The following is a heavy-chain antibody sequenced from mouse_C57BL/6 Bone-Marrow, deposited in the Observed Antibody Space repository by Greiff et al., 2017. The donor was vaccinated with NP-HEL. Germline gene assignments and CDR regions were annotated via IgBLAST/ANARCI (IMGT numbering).Heavy chain of an antibody. CDR3: ARISQFITRYYYAMDY. CDR2: IWWDDDK. J-gene: IGHJ4*01. V-gene: IGHV8-8*01. Sequence: QVTLKVSGPGILQPSQTLSLTCSFSGFSLSTFGMGVGWIRQPSGKGLEWLAHIWWDDDKYYNPALKSRLTISKATSKNQVFLKIANVDTADTATYYCARISQFITRYYYAMDYWGQGTSVTVSS. D-gene: IGHD1-1*01. CDR1: GFSLSTFGMG.